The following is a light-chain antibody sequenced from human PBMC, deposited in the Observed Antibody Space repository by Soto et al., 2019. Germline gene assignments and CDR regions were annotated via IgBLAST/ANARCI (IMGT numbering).Light chain of an antibody. J-gene: IGLJ3*02. CDR1: SSNVGSNT. CDR2: SSS. Sequence: QSVLTQPPSASGTPGQRVTISCSGSSSNVGSNTVNWYQQFPGTAPKLLIYSSSRRPSGVPDRFSGSKSGTSASLAISGVQSEDEADFYCATWDDRLTAWVFGGGPKLTVL. V-gene: IGLV1-44*01. CDR3: ATWDDRLTAWV.